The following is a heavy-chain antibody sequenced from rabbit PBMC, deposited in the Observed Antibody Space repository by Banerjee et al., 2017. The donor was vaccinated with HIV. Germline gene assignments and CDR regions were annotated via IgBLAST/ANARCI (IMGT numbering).Heavy chain of an antibody. CDR2: INISSGST. Sequence: QQQLEESGGGLVKPGGTLTLTCKASGFDLSRHYYMCWVRQAPRKGLELIACINISSGSTWYASWVNGRFTISRSTSLNTVTLQMTSLTAADTATYFCARGVGYGDYGYAYFNLWGPGTLVTVS. V-gene: IGHV1S43*01. D-gene: IGHD6-1*01. CDR3: ARGVGYGDYGYAYFNL. J-gene: IGHJ4*01. CDR1: GFDLSRHYY.